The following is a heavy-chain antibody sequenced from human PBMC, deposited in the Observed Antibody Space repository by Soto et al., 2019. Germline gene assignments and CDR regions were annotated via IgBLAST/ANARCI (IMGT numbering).Heavy chain of an antibody. V-gene: IGHV3-30-3*01. D-gene: IGHD3-10*01. CDR2: IGYDGSNK. J-gene: IGHJ6*02. Sequence: QVQPVESGGGVVQPGRSLRLSCAASGLTLSRFAMHWVRQAPGKGLEWVAVIGYDGSNKDYADSVKGRFTISRDNCKNTLYLQMNSLRPEDTAVYYCARDPVNYYGSWTYGMDVWGQGTTVTVSS. CDR1: GLTLSRFA. CDR3: ARDPVNYYGSWTYGMDV.